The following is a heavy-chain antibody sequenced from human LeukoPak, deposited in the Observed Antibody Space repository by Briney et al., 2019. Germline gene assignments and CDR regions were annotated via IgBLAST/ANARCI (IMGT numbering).Heavy chain of an antibody. J-gene: IGHJ4*02. Sequence: PGGSLRLSFVDSGFTFSNYWMTWVRQAPGKGLEWVANIKQDGSEKYYLDSVKGRFTISRDNAKKSLYLQMNSLRAEDTAVYYCATFGSAFYYWGQGALVTVSS. CDR1: GFTFSNYW. V-gene: IGHV3-7*01. CDR3: ATFGSAFYY. D-gene: IGHD3-3*01. CDR2: IKQDGSEK.